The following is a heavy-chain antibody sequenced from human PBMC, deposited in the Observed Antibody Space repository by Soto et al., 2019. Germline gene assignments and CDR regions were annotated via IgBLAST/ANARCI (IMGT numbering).Heavy chain of an antibody. CDR3: ARDPTNDYGDDTFDY. J-gene: IGHJ4*02. Sequence: QVQLLQSGAEVKKPGASVKVSCKASGYTFTNYYMHWVRQAPGQGLEWMGIIYPSGGSTRNAQKFQGRVTMTRDTSTSTVYMELSSLRSEDTAVYYCARDPTNDYGDDTFDYWGQGTKVIVSS. CDR1: GYTFTNYY. D-gene: IGHD4-17*01. V-gene: IGHV1-46*01. CDR2: IYPSGGST.